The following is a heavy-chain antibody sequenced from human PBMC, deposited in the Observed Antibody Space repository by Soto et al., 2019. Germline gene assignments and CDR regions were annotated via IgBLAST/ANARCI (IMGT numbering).Heavy chain of an antibody. CDR2: INAGNGNT. V-gene: IGHV1-3*01. CDR1: GYTFTSYA. D-gene: IGHD1-26*01. CDR3: ARGASPLIDY. Sequence: QVQLVQSGAEVKKPGASVKVSSKASGYTFTSYAMHWVRQAPGQRLEWMGWINAGNGNTKYSQKFQGRVTIIRDTSASTAYMELSSLRSEDTAVYYCARGASPLIDYWGQGTLVTVSS. J-gene: IGHJ4*02.